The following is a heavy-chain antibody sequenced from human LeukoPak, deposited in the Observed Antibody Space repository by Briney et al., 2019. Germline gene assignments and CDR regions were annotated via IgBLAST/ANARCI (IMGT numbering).Heavy chain of an antibody. CDR3: ARGESYGYYYYYYYMDV. V-gene: IGHV3-7*01. J-gene: IGHJ6*03. D-gene: IGHD5-18*01. Sequence: GGSLRLSCAASGFTVNNAWMSCVSQAPGKGLEWVANIKQVGSEKYYVDSVKGRFTISRDNAKNSLYLQMNSLRAEDTAVYYCARGESYGYYYYYYYMDVWGKGTTVTDSS. CDR1: GFTVNNAW. CDR2: IKQVGSEK.